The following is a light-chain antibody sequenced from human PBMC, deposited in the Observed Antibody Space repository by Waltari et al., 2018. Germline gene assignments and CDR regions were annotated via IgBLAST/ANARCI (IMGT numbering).Light chain of an antibody. CDR3: QQYKSYPLT. J-gene: IGKJ4*01. Sequence: DIQMTQSPSTLSASVGDRVTITCRASQSVSSWLAWYQQKPGKAPKLLIYKASSLESGVPSRFSGSGSGTEFTITISSLQPDEFATYYCQQYKSYPLTFGGGTKVEIK. CDR2: KAS. CDR1: QSVSSW. V-gene: IGKV1-5*03.